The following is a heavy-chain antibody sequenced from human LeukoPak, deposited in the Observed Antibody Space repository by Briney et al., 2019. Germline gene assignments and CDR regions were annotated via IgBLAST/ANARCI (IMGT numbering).Heavy chain of an antibody. V-gene: IGHV1-69*05. CDR2: IIPIFGTA. CDR1: GGTFSSYA. J-gene: IGHJ6*03. Sequence: SVKVSCKASGGTFSSYAISWVRQAPGQGLEWMGGIIPIFGTANYAQKFQGRVTITTDESTSTAYMELSSLRSEDTAVYYCASIVGATDYYMDVWGKGTTVTVSS. CDR3: ASIVGATDYYMDV. D-gene: IGHD1-26*01.